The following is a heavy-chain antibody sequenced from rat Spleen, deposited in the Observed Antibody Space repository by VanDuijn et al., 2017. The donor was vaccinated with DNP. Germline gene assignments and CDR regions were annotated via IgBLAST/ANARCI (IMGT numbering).Heavy chain of an antibody. D-gene: IGHD1-1*01. CDR1: GFTFSSYW. Sequence: EVQLVETGGGLVQPGRSLKLSCVASGFTFSSYWMYWIRQAPGKGLEWVASINGGGGSTYYRDSVKGRFTISRDNAQNTLDLQMNSLRSEDTATYYCIRRTVVTGAMDAWGQGTSVTVSS. V-gene: IGHV5-58*01. CDR2: INGGGGST. CDR3: IRRTVVTGAMDA. J-gene: IGHJ4*01.